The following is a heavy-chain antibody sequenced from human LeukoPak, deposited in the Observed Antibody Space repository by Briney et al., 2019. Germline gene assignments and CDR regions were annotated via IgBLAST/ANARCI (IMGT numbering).Heavy chain of an antibody. V-gene: IGHV4-61*01. J-gene: IGHJ4*02. CDR1: GGSVSSGSYY. CDR2: IYYSGST. D-gene: IGHD6-19*01. Sequence: SETLSLTCTVSGGSVSSGSYYWSWIRQPPGKGLEWIGYIYYSGSTNYNPSLKSRVTISVDTSKNQFSLKLSSVTAADTAVYYCARGSHNIAVAGTLYYWGQRTLVTVSS. CDR3: ARGSHNIAVAGTLYY.